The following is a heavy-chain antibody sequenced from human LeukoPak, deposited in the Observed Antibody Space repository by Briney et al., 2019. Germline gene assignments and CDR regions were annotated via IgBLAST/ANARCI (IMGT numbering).Heavy chain of an antibody. D-gene: IGHD2-15*01. CDR3: AIPGTLGYCSGGSCRPPMDV. Sequence: SETLSLTCAVYGGSFSGYYWSWIRQPPGKGLEWIGGINHSGSTNYNPSLKSRVTISVDTSKNQFSLKLSSVTAADTAVYYCAIPGTLGYCSGGSCRPPMDVWGKGTTVTVSS. V-gene: IGHV4-34*01. CDR2: INHSGST. J-gene: IGHJ6*04. CDR1: GGSFSGYY.